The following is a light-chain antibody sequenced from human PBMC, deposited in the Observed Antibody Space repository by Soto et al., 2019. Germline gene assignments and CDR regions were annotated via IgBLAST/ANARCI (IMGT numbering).Light chain of an antibody. CDR1: QGISSY. J-gene: IGKJ3*01. CDR3: QQYYSYLRVFT. V-gene: IGKV1-8*01. CDR2: AAS. Sequence: ALRMTQSPSSLSASTGDRVTITCRASQGISSYLAWYQQKPGKAPKVLIYAASTLQRGVPSRCSGRGSVTDFTLTISCLQSEDFATYDCQQYYSYLRVFTFGPGTKVDIK.